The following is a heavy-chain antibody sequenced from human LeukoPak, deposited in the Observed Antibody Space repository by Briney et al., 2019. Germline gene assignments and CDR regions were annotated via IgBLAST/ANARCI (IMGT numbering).Heavy chain of an antibody. J-gene: IGHJ4*02. D-gene: IGHD3-22*01. V-gene: IGHV3-7*01. CDR3: ARDSSGYY. CDR2: IKPDGSEK. CDR1: GFTFSTYW. Sequence: GGSLRLSCAASGFTFSTYWMGWVRQAPGKGLEWVAKIKPDGSEKDHVDSVKGRFTISRDNAENSLYLQMNSLRAEDTAVYYCARDSSGYYWGQGTLVIVSS.